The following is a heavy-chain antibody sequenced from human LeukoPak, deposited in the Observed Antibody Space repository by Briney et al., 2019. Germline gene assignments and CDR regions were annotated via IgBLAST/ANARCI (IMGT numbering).Heavy chain of an antibody. V-gene: IGHV3-30*18. CDR3: AKEHNRGLPDY. D-gene: IGHD1-14*01. CDR1: GFTFSSYG. Sequence: GGSLRLSCAASGFTFSSYGMHWVRQAPGKGLEWVAVISYDGSNKYYADSVKGRLTISRDNSKNTLYLHMDSLRVEDTTVYYCAKEHNRGLPDYWGQGTLVTVPS. CDR2: ISYDGSNK. J-gene: IGHJ4*02.